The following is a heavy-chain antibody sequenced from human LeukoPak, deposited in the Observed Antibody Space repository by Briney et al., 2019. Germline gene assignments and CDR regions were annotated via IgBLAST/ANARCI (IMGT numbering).Heavy chain of an antibody. CDR3: ARESRYDSGIHPRFDY. CDR1: GFTVSSNY. D-gene: IGHD3-22*01. CDR2: IYSGGST. J-gene: IGHJ4*02. Sequence: GSLRLSCAASGFTVSSNYMSWVRQAPGKGLEWVSVIYSGGSTYYADSVKGRFTISRDNSKNTLYLQMNSLRAEDTAVYYCARESRYDSGIHPRFDYWGQGTLVTVSS. V-gene: IGHV3-66*01.